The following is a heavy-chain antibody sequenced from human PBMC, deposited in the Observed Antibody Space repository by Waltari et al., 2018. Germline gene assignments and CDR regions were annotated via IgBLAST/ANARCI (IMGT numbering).Heavy chain of an antibody. J-gene: IGHJ3*02. D-gene: IGHD2-2*02. CDR1: GYSISSGSY. CDR3: ASYCRSTSCYTHDAFDI. V-gene: IGHV4-38-2*01. Sequence: QVQLQESGPGLVKPSETLSLTCAVSGYSISSGSYWGWLRQPPGKGLEWIGSIYHRGRNYYNPSLKSRVTISVDTSKNQFALKLSSVTAADTAVYYWASYCRSTSCYTHDAFDIWGQGTMVTVSS. CDR2: IYHRGRN.